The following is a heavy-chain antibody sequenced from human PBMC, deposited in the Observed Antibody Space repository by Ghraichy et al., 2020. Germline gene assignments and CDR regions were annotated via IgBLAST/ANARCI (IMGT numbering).Heavy chain of an antibody. J-gene: IGHJ4*02. CDR3: ARHNSRNYLVDY. CDR1: GGSMSSDY. V-gene: IGHV4-59*08. Sequence: SETLSLTCSVSGGSMSSDYWSWIRQPPGKGLEWIGFISYSGNTKFNPSLKSRVTISVDTTKKQLSLKLNSVTAADTCVYYCARHNSRNYLVDYWGQGALVTVSS. D-gene: IGHD2/OR15-2a*01. CDR2: ISYSGNT.